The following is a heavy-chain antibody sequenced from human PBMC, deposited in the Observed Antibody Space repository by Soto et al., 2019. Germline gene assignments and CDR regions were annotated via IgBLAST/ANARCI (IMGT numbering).Heavy chain of an antibody. J-gene: IGHJ3*01. CDR3: ARVVYFDRSAYGL. CDR2: ISGDSNYI. D-gene: IGHD3-22*01. CDR1: GFSFSGYN. V-gene: IGHV3-21*06. Sequence: GGSLRLSCAASGFSFSGYNMNWVRQAPGKGLEWVSSISGDSNYIYYADSVQGRFTISRDNAKNLVYLQMNSLRAEDTAVYYCARVVYFDRSAYGLWGQGTMVTVSS.